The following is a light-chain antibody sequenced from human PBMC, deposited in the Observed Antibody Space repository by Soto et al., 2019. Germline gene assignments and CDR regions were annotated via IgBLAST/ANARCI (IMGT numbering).Light chain of an antibody. CDR1: QSLLHSDGYNY. CDR2: LGS. CDR3: MHAQKTPHT. J-gene: IGKJ4*01. V-gene: IGKV2-28*01. Sequence: DIVMTPSPLSLTVTPGEPAPISCRSSQSLLHSDGYNYLDWFLQRPGQSPHVLIILGSTRAPGVPDTFSGSGSGTDFKLKISRVQTEDVGVYYCMHAQKTPHTFGGGNMLESK.